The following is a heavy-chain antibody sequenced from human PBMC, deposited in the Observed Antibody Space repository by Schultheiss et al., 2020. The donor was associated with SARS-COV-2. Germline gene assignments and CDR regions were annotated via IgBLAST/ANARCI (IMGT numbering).Heavy chain of an antibody. CDR1: GGTFTSYG. CDR2: ISAYNGNT. V-gene: IGHV1-18*01. D-gene: IGHD2-2*01. Sequence: ASVKVSCKASGGTFTSYGISWVRQAPGQGLEWMGWISAYNGNTNYAQKLQGRVTMTTDTSTSTAYMELRSLRSDDTAVYYCARDQDQISAFDYWGQGTLVTVSS. J-gene: IGHJ4*02. CDR3: ARDQDQISAFDY.